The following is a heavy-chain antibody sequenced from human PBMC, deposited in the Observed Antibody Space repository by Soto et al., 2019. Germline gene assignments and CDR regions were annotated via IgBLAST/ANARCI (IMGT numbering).Heavy chain of an antibody. CDR2: IYHSGST. D-gene: IGHD6-13*01. CDR1: GGSISSGGYS. CDR3: ARETSSSWYLYYYGMDV. Sequence: SETLSLTCAVSGGSISSGGYSWSWIRQPPGKGLEWIGYIYHSGSTYYNPSLKSRVTISVDRSKNQFSLKLSSVTAADTAVYYCARETSSSWYLYYYGMDVWGQGTTVTVSS. J-gene: IGHJ6*02. V-gene: IGHV4-30-2*01.